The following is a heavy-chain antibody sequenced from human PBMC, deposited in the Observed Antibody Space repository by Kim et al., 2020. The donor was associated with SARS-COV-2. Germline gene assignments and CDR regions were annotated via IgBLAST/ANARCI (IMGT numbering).Heavy chain of an antibody. CDR1: GGSISSSSYY. V-gene: IGHV4-39*01. CDR2: IYYSGST. J-gene: IGHJ4*02. CDR3: AIKYSGYDFGLN. D-gene: IGHD5-12*01. Sequence: SETLSLTCTVSGGSISSSSYYWGWIRQPPGKGLEWIGSIYYSGSTYYNPSLKSRVTISVDTSKNQFSLKLSSVTAADTAVYYCAIKYSGYDFGLNWGQGTLVTVSS.